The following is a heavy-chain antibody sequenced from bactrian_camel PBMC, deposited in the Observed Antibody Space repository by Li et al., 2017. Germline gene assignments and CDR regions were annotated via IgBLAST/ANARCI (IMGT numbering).Heavy chain of an antibody. CDR1: PYRNC. CDR2: IDSFLDA. J-gene: IGHJ4*01. D-gene: IGHD2*01. V-gene: IGHV3S53*01. Sequence: HVQLVESGGGSVQAGGSLSLSCAASPYRNCMAWFRQTPEKEREGVAAIDSFLDADYADFAKGRFTISRDNTKKTLYLDMNTLKLDDTAMYFCAASEGYCYSRAYLLDSLYGYWGHGTQVTVS. CDR3: AASEGYCYSRAYLLDSLYGY.